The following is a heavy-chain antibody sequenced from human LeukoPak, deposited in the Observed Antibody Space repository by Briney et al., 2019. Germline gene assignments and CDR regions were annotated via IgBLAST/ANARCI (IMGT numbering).Heavy chain of an antibody. J-gene: IGHJ4*02. CDR2: IWYDGSKK. CDR3: ARDPSSSFDY. Sequence: GRSLTLSCAASGYTFRNHGMHWVRQAPGKGLEWVAVIWYDGSKKYYADSVKGRFTISRDDSKSTMYLQTTTLRVEDTAVYYCARDPSSSFDYWGQGALVIVSS. CDR1: GYTFRNHG. V-gene: IGHV3-33*01.